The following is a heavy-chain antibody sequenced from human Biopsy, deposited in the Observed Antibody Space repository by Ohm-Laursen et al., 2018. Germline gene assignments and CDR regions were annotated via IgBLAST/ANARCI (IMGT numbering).Heavy chain of an antibody. D-gene: IGHD3-16*01. CDR2: LDVAEYNI. V-gene: IGHV3-23*01. CDR3: VRTWGGYDFDS. J-gene: IGHJ4*01. Sequence: SLRLSCAASGFTFNTYAMNWVRQAPGKGLEWISRLDVAEYNIYYADSVRGRFTASRDNSKGMVYLQMDSLRVDDTAVYYCVRTWGGYDFDSWGQGTLVTVSS. CDR1: GFTFNTYA.